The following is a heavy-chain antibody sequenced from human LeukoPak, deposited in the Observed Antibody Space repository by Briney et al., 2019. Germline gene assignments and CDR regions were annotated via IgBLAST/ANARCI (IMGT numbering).Heavy chain of an antibody. J-gene: IGHJ4*02. V-gene: IGHV1-2*02. CDR1: GFTFTSSA. Sequence: SVKVSCKASGFTFTSSAVQWVRQAPGQGLEWMGWINPNSGGTNYAQKFQGRVTMTRDTSISTAYMELSRLRSDDTAVYYCARHALEWLFNFDYWGQGTLVTVSS. CDR2: INPNSGGT. CDR3: ARHALEWLFNFDY. D-gene: IGHD3-3*01.